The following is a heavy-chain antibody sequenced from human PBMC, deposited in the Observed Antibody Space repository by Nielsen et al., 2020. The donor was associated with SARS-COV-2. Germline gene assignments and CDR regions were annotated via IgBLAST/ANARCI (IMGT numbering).Heavy chain of an antibody. J-gene: IGHJ4*02. CDR2: IYPGDSDT. D-gene: IGHD3-9*01. V-gene: IGHV5-51*01. Sequence: GESLKIPCKGSGYSFTSYWIGWVRRMPGKGLEWMGIIYPGDSDTRYSPSFQGQVTISADKSISTAYLQWSSLKASDTAMYYCARLSHDYDILTGYYDYWGQGTLVTVSS. CDR3: ARLSHDYDILTGYYDY. CDR1: GYSFTSYW.